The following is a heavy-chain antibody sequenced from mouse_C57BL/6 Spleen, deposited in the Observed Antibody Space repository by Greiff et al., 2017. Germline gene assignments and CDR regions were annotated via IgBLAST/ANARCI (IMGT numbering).Heavy chain of an antibody. D-gene: IGHD2-4*01. CDR2: INTSTGGT. V-gene: IGHV1-42*01. J-gene: IGHJ1*03. CDR1: GYSFTGYY. CDR3: GRGYDYDWDFDV. Sequence: EVQLQQSGPELVKPGASVKISCKASGYSFTGYYMNWVKQSPEKSLEWIGEINTSTGGTNYNQKFKAKATLTVDKSPSTAYMQLKSLISEDSAVDYCGRGYDYDWDFDVWGTGTTVTVSS.